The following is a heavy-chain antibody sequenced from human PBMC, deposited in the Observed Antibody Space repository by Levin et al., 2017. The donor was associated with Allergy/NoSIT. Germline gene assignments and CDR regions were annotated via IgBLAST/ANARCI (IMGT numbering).Heavy chain of an antibody. J-gene: IGHJ4*02. Sequence: SETLSLTCAVYGGSFSGYYWSWIRQPPGKGLEWIGEINHSGSTNYNPSLKSRVTISVDTSKNQFSLKLSSVTAADTAVYYCARVASVTTLDPTGGWGQGTLVTVSS. CDR1: GGSFSGYY. V-gene: IGHV4-34*01. D-gene: IGHD4-17*01. CDR3: ARVASVTTLDPTGG. CDR2: INHSGST.